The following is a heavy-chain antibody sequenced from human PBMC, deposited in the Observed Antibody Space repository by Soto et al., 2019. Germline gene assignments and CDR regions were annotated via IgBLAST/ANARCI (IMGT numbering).Heavy chain of an antibody. CDR2: ISEDGIYK. Sequence: GGSLRLSCAACGFTFSSYGIHWVRQAPCKGLEWVAVISEDGIYKYYADSVKGRFTISRDNSKSTLSLQMNSLTPEDTAVYSCARADIDGGYFSPLDFCGQGTLVAFSP. CDR1: GFTFSSYG. CDR3: ARADIDGGYFSPLDF. V-gene: IGHV3-30*03. D-gene: IGHD6-25*01. J-gene: IGHJ4*02.